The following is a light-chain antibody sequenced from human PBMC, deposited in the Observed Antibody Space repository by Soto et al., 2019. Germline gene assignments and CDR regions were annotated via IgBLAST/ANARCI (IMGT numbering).Light chain of an antibody. V-gene: IGLV2-14*03. CDR3: SSYTSINTYVV. CDR1: SSDIGSFNF. Sequence: QSALTQPASVSGSPGQAITISCTGSSSDIGSFNFVSWNQHHPDKVPKLIIYDVSHRPSGVSNRFSGSKSGNTASLTISGLQAEDEADYYCSSYTSINTYVVFGGGTQLTVL. CDR2: DVS. J-gene: IGLJ2*01.